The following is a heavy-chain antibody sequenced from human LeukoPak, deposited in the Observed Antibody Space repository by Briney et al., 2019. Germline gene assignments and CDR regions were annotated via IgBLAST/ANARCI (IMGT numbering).Heavy chain of an antibody. CDR2: MYDSGST. V-gene: IGHV4-59*01. CDR3: ARASGYNQYYYGMDV. J-gene: IGHJ6*02. D-gene: IGHD6-25*01. Sequence: SETLSLTCTVSGGSFSSYYWSWIRQPPGKGLELIGYMYDSGSTNYNPSLKSRVTISVDTSKNQFSLRLNSVTAADTAMYYCARASGYNQYYYGMDVWGQGTAVTVSS. CDR1: GGSFSSYY.